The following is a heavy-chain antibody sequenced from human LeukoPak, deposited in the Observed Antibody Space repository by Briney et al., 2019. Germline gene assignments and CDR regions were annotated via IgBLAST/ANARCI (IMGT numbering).Heavy chain of an antibody. CDR1: GYTFTSYG. CDR2: ISAYNGNT. D-gene: IGHD3-9*01. CDR3: ARGYDILTGYYFFDY. Sequence: ASVKVSCKASGYTFTSYGISWVRQAPGQGLEWMGWISAYNGNTNYAQKLQGRVTMTTDTSPSTAYMELRSLRSDDTAVYYCARGYDILTGYYFFDYWGQGTLVTVSS. J-gene: IGHJ4*02. V-gene: IGHV1-18*01.